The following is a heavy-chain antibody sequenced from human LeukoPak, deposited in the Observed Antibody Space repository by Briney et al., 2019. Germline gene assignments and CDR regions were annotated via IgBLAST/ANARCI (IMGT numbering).Heavy chain of an antibody. J-gene: IGHJ4*01. Sequence: GGSLRLSCAASGLTFSNYALSWVRQAPGKGLVWLSRINGDGTSTNYADSVKGRFTISRDNAENTLYLQMNSLRAEDSAVYYCARVSDYCGGGSCLRYWGHGTLVTVSS. CDR3: ARVSDYCGGGSCLRY. CDR1: GLTFSNYA. CDR2: INGDGTST. V-gene: IGHV3-74*01. D-gene: IGHD2-15*01.